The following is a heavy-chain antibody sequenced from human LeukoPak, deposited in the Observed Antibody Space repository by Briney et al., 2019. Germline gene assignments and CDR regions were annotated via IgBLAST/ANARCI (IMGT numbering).Heavy chain of an antibody. CDR1: GFTFSRYE. D-gene: IGHD1-26*01. CDR2: ISGSGRNI. J-gene: IGHJ3*01. Sequence: GGSLRLSCAASGFTFSRYEMNWVRQAPGKGLEWVSYISGSGRNIYYADSVKGRFTISRDNAKNSLYLQMNSLRAEDTAVYYCASYIVGPTLDYWGQGTMVTVSS. V-gene: IGHV3-48*03. CDR3: ASYIVGPTLDY.